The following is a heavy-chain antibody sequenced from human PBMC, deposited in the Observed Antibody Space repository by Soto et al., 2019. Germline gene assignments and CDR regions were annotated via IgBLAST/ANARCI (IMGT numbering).Heavy chain of an antibody. Sequence: GGSLRLSCAASGFTFSSYAMSWVRQAPGKGLEWVSALSGSDGSTYYADSAKGRFTISRDNSKNTLYLQMNSLRAEDTAVYYCVKDLRAVAGPFDYWDQGTLVTVSS. V-gene: IGHV3-23*01. D-gene: IGHD6-19*01. CDR2: LSGSDGST. CDR1: GFTFSSYA. J-gene: IGHJ4*02. CDR3: VKDLRAVAGPFDY.